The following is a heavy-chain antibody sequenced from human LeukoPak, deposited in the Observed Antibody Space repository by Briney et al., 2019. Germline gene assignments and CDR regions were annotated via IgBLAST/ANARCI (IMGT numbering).Heavy chain of an antibody. CDR2: ISSSSSYI. J-gene: IGHJ4*02. Sequence: GGSLRLSCAASGFTFSSYSMNWVRQAPGKGLEWVSSISSSSSYIYYADSVKGRFTISRDNAKNSLYLQMNSLRAEDTAVYYCAKSSYYDSSGYYREYYFDFWGQGTLVTVSS. CDR3: AKSSYYDSSGYYREYYFDF. CDR1: GFTFSSYS. D-gene: IGHD3-22*01. V-gene: IGHV3-21*04.